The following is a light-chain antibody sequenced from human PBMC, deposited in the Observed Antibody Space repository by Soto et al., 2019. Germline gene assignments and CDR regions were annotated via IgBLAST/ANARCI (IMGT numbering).Light chain of an antibody. J-gene: IGLJ3*02. CDR1: SSNIGSNY. V-gene: IGLV1-47*02. CDR3: AAWDNSLSGPWV. Sequence: QSVLTQPPSASGTPGQRVTISCSGSSSNIGSNYVYWYQQLPGTAPKLLIYTNNHRPAGVPDRFSGSKSGTSASLAISGLRSEDEADYYCAAWDNSLSGPWVFGGGTKVTVL. CDR2: TNN.